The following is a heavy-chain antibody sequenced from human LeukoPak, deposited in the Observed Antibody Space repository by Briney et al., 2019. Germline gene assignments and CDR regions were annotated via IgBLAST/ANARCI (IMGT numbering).Heavy chain of an antibody. CDR1: GFTFSSYT. Sequence: GGSLRLSCAVSGFTFSSYTMHWVRQAPMKGLEWVSSISTSATYTYYADSVKGRFSVSRDNAKNSLYLQMNSLRAEDTAVYFCARDLKDYNNYGEMAIWGQGTLVTVSS. J-gene: IGHJ4*02. D-gene: IGHD4-11*01. CDR2: ISTSATYT. V-gene: IGHV3-21*01. CDR3: ARDLKDYNNYGEMAI.